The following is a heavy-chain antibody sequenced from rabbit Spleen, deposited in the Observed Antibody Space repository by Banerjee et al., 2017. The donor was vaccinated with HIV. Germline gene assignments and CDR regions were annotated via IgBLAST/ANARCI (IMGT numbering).Heavy chain of an antibody. CDR2: IAGSSSGFT. J-gene: IGHJ6*01. V-gene: IGHV1S45*01. Sequence: QEQLVESGGGLVQPGGSLKLSCKASGFSFSNGYDMCWVRQAPGKGLEWISCIAGSSSGFTYSATWAKGRFTCSKTSSTTVTLQMTSLTVADTATYFCARDTGSSFSSYGMDLWGPGTLVTVS. CDR1: GFSFSNGYD. CDR3: ARDTGSSFSSYGMDL. D-gene: IGHD8-1*01.